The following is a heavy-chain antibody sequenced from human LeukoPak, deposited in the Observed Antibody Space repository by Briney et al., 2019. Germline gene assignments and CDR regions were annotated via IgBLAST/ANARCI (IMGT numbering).Heavy chain of an antibody. D-gene: IGHD7-27*01. V-gene: IGHV1-18*01. CDR1: GGTFSSYA. CDR3: ARDPGDDLTFDY. J-gene: IGHJ4*02. CDR2: ISAYNGNT. Sequence: ASVKVSCKASGGTFSSYAISWVRQAPGQGLEWMGWISAYNGNTNYAQKLQGRVTMTTDTSTSTAYMELRSLRSDDTAVYYCARDPGDDLTFDYWGQGTLVTVSS.